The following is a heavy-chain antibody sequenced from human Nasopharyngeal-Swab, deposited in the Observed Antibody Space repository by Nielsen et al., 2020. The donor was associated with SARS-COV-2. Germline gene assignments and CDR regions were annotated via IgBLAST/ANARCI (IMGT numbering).Heavy chain of an antibody. D-gene: IGHD6-6*01. J-gene: IGHJ3*02. CDR1: GLTFSDHI. CDR3: ARCEYSSSSDAFDI. CDR2: ISYDGSSE. Sequence: LRLSCVVSGLTFSDHIMDWVRQAPGKGLEWVAAISYDGSSEYYADSVKGRFTISRDNAKNSLYLQMNSLRAEDTAVYYCARCEYSSSSDAFDIWGQGTMVTVSS. V-gene: IGHV3-30-3*01.